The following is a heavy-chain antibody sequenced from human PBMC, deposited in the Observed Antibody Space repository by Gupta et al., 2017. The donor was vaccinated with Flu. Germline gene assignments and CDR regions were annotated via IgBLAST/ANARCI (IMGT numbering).Heavy chain of an antibody. Sequence: QVQLQESGPGLVKPSETLSLTCTFSGASVTGYHWGWVRQSPGKGLEWVGCVYFSDRTTYNPSLRSRLTISLDTSNNQISLRLSSVTAADTAVYYCARHSPSGRGLMYEMDVWGQGTTVTVSS. CDR2: VYFSDRT. CDR3: ARHSPSGRGLMYEMDV. D-gene: IGHD2-8*01. V-gene: IGHV4-59*02. J-gene: IGHJ6*02. CDR1: GASVTGYH.